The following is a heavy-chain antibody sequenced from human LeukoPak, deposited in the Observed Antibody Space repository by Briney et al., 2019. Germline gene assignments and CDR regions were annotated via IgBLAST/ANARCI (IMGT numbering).Heavy chain of an antibody. V-gene: IGHV3-66*01. D-gene: IGHD5-24*01. Sequence: RAGGSLRLSCAASGFTVSSNYMSWVRQAPGKGLEWVSVIYNGGSTKYADSVKGRFTISRDNSENTLYLQMNSLRPEDTAVYYCAADGYNYFDYWGQGTLVTVSS. J-gene: IGHJ4*02. CDR1: GFTVSSNY. CDR3: AADGYNYFDY. CDR2: IYNGGST.